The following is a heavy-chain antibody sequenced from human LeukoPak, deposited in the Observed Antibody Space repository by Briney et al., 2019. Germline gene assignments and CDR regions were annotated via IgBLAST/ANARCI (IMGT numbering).Heavy chain of an antibody. J-gene: IGHJ4*02. D-gene: IGHD6-6*01. V-gene: IGHV4-39*01. CDR1: GGSISSGSYY. CDR2: IYYSGST. Sequence: PSETLSLTCTVSGGSISSGSYYWGWIRQPPGKGLEWIGSIYYSGSTYYNPSLKSRVTISVDTSKNQFSLKLSSVTAADTAVYYCARRYSSSSWVFDYWGQGTLVTVSS. CDR3: ARRYSSSSWVFDY.